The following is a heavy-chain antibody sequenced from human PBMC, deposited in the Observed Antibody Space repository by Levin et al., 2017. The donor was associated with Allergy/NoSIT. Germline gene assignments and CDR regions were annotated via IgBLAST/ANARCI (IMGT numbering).Heavy chain of an antibody. V-gene: IGHV4-59*08. Sequence: SETLSLTCTVSGGSISSYYWSWIRQPPGKGLEWIGYIYYSGSTNYNPSLKSRVTISVDTSKNQFSLKLSSVTAADTAVYYCARRVEAAAKHYYYYYMDVWGKGTTVTVSS. CDR1: GGSISSYY. D-gene: IGHD6-13*01. CDR3: ARRVEAAAKHYYYYYMDV. CDR2: IYYSGST. J-gene: IGHJ6*03.